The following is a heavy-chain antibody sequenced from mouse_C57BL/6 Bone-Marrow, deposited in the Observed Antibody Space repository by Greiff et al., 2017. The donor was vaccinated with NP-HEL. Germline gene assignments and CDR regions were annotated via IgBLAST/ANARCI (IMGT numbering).Heavy chain of an antibody. CDR1: GFTFTDYY. Sequence: EVQVVESGGGLVQPGGSLSLSCAASGFTFTDYYMSWVRQPPGKALEWLGFIRNKANGYTTEYSASVKGRFTISRANSQSILYLQMNALGAEDSATYYCARSERDAMDYWGQGTSVTVSS. CDR3: ARSERDAMDY. V-gene: IGHV7-3*01. CDR2: IRNKANGYTT. J-gene: IGHJ4*01.